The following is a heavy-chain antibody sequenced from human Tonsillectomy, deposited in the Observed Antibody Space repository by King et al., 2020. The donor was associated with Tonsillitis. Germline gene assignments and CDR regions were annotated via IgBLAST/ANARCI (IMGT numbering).Heavy chain of an antibody. Sequence: VQLVESGGGVVQPGRSLRLSCAASGFAFSSFGMHWVRPAPVMGREWVAVISYDGRSKNYADSVKVRFTIVRDNSKNTLDLQLNSLIAEDTAVYYCARGSREFDYWGQGALVTVSS. CDR2: ISYDGRSK. CDR1: GFAFSSFG. CDR3: ARGSREFDY. V-gene: IGHV3-30*03. D-gene: IGHD1-26*01. J-gene: IGHJ4*02.